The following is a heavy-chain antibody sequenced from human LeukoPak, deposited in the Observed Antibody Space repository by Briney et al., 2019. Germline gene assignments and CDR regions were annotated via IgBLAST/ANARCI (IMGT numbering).Heavy chain of an antibody. CDR3: ATHLGPSSRVVPAAPLQH. CDR1: GFTFSSYA. V-gene: IGHV3-30*01. Sequence: PGGSLRLSCAASGFTFSSYAMHWVRQAPGKGLEWVAVISYDGSNKYYADSVKGRFTISRDNSKNTLYLQMNSLRAEDTAVYYCATHLGPSSRVVPAAPLQHWGQGTLVTVSS. CDR2: ISYDGSNK. D-gene: IGHD2-2*01. J-gene: IGHJ1*01.